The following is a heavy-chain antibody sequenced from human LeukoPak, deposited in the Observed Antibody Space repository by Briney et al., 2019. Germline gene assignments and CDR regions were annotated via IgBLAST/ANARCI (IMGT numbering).Heavy chain of an antibody. V-gene: IGHV3-21*01. D-gene: IGHD2-15*01. J-gene: IGHJ6*03. CDR1: GFTLSSYS. CDR3: ARGLKAADSYYYYYMDV. CDR2: ISSSSSYI. Sequence: GGSLRLSCAASGFTLSSYSMNWVRQAPGKGLEWVSSISSSSSYIYYADSVKGRFTISRDNAKNSLYLQMNSLRAEDTAVYYCARGLKAADSYYYYYMDVWGKGTTVTVSS.